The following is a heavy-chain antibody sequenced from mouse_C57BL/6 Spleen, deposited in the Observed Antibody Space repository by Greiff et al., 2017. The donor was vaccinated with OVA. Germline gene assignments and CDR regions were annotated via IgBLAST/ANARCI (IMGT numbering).Heavy chain of an antibody. CDR1: GYTFTDYY. D-gene: IGHD2-4*01. CDR3: ARDYYDYDGGFAY. CDR2: INPNNGGT. J-gene: IGHJ3*01. V-gene: IGHV1-26*01. Sequence: VQLQQSGPELVKPGASVKISCKASGYTFTDYYMNWVKQSHGKSLEWIGDINPNNGGTSYNQKFKGKATLTVDKSSSTAYMELRSLTSEDSAVYYCARDYYDYDGGFAYWGQGTLVTVSA.